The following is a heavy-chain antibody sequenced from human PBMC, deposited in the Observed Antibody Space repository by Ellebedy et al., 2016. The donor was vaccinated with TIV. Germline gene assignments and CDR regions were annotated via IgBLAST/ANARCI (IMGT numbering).Heavy chain of an antibody. CDR2: ISKSGSST. CDR1: GFSFSGYA. CDR3: AKLAGVHSWYFDY. D-gene: IGHD2-8*02. Sequence: GASLKISCAASGFSFSGYAMSWVRQAPGKGLEWGSSISKSGSSTYYAESEKGRFTISRNNSKNTVNLQMNSLRAEDTAVYYCAKLAGVHSWYFDYWGQGTLVTVSS. J-gene: IGHJ4*02. V-gene: IGHV3-23*01.